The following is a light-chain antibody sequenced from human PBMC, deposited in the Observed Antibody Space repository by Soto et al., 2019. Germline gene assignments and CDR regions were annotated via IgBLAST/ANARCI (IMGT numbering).Light chain of an antibody. CDR2: VGTGGIVG. CDR3: GADHGRGSNCVVV. Sequence: QPVLTQPPSASASLGASVTLTCTLSSGYSNYKVDWYQQRPGKGPRFVMRVGTGGIVGSKGDGIPHRFSVLGSGLNRYLTIKNIQEEDESDYYCGADHGRGSNCVVVFGGGTKLTVL. V-gene: IGLV9-49*03. J-gene: IGLJ2*01. CDR1: SGYSNYK.